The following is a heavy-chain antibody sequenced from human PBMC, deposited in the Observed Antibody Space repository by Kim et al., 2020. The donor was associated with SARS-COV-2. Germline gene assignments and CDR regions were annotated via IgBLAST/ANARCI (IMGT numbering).Heavy chain of an antibody. Sequence: SETLSLTCTVSGGSISSSSYYWGWIRQPPGKGLEWIGSIYYSGSTYYNPSLKSRVTISVDTSKNQFSLKLSSVTAADTAVYYCARPQVSAVADWGQGTLVTVSS. CDR3: ARPQVSAVAD. D-gene: IGHD6-19*01. CDR1: GGSISSSSYY. V-gene: IGHV4-39*01. J-gene: IGHJ4*02. CDR2: IYYSGST.